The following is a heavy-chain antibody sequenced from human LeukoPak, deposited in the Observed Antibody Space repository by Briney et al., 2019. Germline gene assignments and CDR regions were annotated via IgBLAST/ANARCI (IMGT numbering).Heavy chain of an antibody. CDR1: GYTFTTYD. CDR3: ARGPNKSDGGNSGSAWFDP. D-gene: IGHD4-23*01. J-gene: IGHJ5*02. Sequence: GASVKVSCKASGYTFTTYDINWVRQATGQALEWMGWMNPNSGNTGYAQKFQGRVTMTRNTSISTAYMELSSLRSEDTAVYYCARGPNKSDGGNSGSAWFDPWGQGTLVTVSS. V-gene: IGHV1-8*01. CDR2: MNPNSGNT.